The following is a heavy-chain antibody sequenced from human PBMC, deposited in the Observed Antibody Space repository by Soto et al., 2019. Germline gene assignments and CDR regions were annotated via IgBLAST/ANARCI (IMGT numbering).Heavy chain of an antibody. CDR2: IKQDGSEK. Sequence: PVGSLRLSCAASGFTFSSYWMSWVRQAPGKGLEWVANIKQDGSEKYYVDSVKGRFTISRDNAKNSLYLQMNSLRAEDTAVYYCARDHGILTGYYSHYYYYYGMDVWGQGTTVTVSS. D-gene: IGHD3-9*01. CDR3: ARDHGILTGYYSHYYYYYGMDV. V-gene: IGHV3-7*01. CDR1: GFTFSSYW. J-gene: IGHJ6*02.